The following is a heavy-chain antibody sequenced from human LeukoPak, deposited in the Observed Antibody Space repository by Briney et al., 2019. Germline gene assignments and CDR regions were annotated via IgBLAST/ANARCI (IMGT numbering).Heavy chain of an antibody. CDR1: GGSISSYY. Sequence: SETLSLTCTVSGGSISSYYWSWIRQPPGKGLEWIGYIYYSGSTNYNPSLKSRVTISVDTSKNQFSLKLSSVTAADTAVYYCARHGVTYCSSTSSYWSGLYGMDVWGQGTTVTVSS. V-gene: IGHV4-59*08. CDR2: IYYSGST. J-gene: IGHJ6*02. CDR3: ARHGVTYCSSTSSYWSGLYGMDV. D-gene: IGHD2-2*01.